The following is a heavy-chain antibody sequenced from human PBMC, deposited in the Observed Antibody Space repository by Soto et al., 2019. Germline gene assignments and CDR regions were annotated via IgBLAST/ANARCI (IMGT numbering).Heavy chain of an antibody. CDR1: GFTFSAHY. CDR2: IKNKANSYTT. CDR3: ARVSLVGPSGGRYFDY. Sequence: ESGGGLVQPGGSLRLSCAASGFTFSAHYMDWVRQAPGKGLEWVGRIKNKANSYTTEYAASVEGRFTISREDSQNSLYLQMNSLKPEDTAVYYCARVSLVGPSGGRYFDYWGQGSQVAVSS. D-gene: IGHD1-26*01. J-gene: IGHJ4*02. V-gene: IGHV3-72*01.